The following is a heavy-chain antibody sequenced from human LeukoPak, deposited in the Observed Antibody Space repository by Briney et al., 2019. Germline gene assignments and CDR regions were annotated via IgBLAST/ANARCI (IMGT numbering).Heavy chain of an antibody. CDR1: GYTFTSYY. J-gene: IGHJ4*02. CDR2: INPSGGST. CDR3: VRYSSNWYVKNSLDY. V-gene: IGHV1-46*01. D-gene: IGHD6-13*01. Sequence: ASVKVSCKASGYTFTSYYMHWVRQAPGQGLEWMGIINPSGGSTSYAQKFQGRVTMTTDTSTSTAYMELRSLRSDDTAVYYCVRYSSNWYVKNSLDYWGQGTLVTVSS.